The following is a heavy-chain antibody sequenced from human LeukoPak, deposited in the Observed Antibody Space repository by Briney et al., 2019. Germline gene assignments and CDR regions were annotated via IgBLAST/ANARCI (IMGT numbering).Heavy chain of an antibody. J-gene: IGHJ4*02. CDR3: ARERCSGDSCYADY. V-gene: IGHV4-4*07. CDR1: GDSISSYY. Sequence: PSETLSLTCTVSGDSISSYYWSWLRQPAGKGLEWIGRINTSGSTTYNPSLKSRVTMTVDTSKNQFSLKLTSVTAADTAVYYCARERCSGDSCYADYWGQGTLVTVSS. CDR2: INTSGST. D-gene: IGHD2-15*01.